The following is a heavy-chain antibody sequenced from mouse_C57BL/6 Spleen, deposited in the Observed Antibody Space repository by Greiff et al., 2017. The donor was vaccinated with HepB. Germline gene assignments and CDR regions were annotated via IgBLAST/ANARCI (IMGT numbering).Heavy chain of an antibody. CDR3: ARITTVVDWYFDV. CDR2: ISNLAYSI. D-gene: IGHD1-1*01. V-gene: IGHV5-15*01. J-gene: IGHJ1*03. Sequence: EVQRVESGGGLVQPGGSLKLSCAASGFTFSDYGMAWVRQAPRKGPEWVAFISNLAYSIYYADTVTGRFTISRENAKNTLDLEMSSLRSEDTAMYYCARITTVVDWYFDVWGTGTTVTVSS. CDR1: GFTFSDYG.